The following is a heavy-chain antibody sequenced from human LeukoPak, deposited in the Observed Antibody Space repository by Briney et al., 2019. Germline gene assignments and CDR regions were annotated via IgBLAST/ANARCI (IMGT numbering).Heavy chain of an antibody. CDR2: ISAYNGNT. V-gene: IGHV1-18*01. CDR1: GYTFTSYG. Sequence: ASVKVSCKASGYTFTSYGISWVRQAPGQGLEWMGWISAYNGNTNYAQKLQGRVTMTTDTSTSTAYMELRSLRSDDTAVYYCARDTYIYGSSAYYFDSWGQGTLVTVSS. D-gene: IGHD5-18*01. J-gene: IGHJ4*02. CDR3: ARDTYIYGSSAYYFDS.